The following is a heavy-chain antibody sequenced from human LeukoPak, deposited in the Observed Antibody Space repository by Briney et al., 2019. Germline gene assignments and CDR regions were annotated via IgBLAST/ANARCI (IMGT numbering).Heavy chain of an antibody. D-gene: IGHD6-19*01. Sequence: GGSLRLSCSASGFTFSTYSMNWVRQAPGKGLEWVSSISIGSTYIFYGDSVKGRVTISRDDAGNSLYLQMNGLRAEDTAVYYCARTRGDRGCFDLWGQGTLVTVSS. V-gene: IGHV3-21*01. CDR3: ARTRGDRGCFDL. J-gene: IGHJ4*02. CDR1: GFTFSTYS. CDR2: ISIGSTYI.